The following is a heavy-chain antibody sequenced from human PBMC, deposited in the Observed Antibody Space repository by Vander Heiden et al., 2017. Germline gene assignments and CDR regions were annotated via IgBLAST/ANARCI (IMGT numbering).Heavy chain of an antibody. Sequence: QVQLQESGPGLVKPSETLSLTCNVSGVSVSSGSYYWSWIRQPPGKGLEGIGYIYYRGSTNYNPALKSRVTMSLDTSKNKFSLKVRSVIAADTAVYYCARDPAGKDAFDIWGQGTMVTVSS. CDR1: GVSVSSGSYY. D-gene: IGHD2-2*01. CDR3: ARDPAGKDAFDI. CDR2: IYYRGST. J-gene: IGHJ3*02. V-gene: IGHV4-61*01.